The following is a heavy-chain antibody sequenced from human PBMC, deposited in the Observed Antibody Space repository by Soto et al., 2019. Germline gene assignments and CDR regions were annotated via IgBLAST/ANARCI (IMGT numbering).Heavy chain of an antibody. J-gene: IGHJ4*02. Sequence: PSETLSLTCTVSGGSISSYYWSWIRQPAGKGLEWIGRIYTSGSTNYNPSLKSRVTMSVDTSKNQFSLKLSSVTAADTAVYYCARVEIVDDYVWGSYRSYYFDYWGQGTLVTVS. D-gene: IGHD3-16*02. V-gene: IGHV4-4*07. CDR1: GGSISSYY. CDR3: ARVEIVDDYVWGSYRSYYFDY. CDR2: IYTSGST.